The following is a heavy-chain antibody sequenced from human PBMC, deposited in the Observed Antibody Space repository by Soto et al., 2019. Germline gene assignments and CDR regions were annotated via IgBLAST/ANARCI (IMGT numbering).Heavy chain of an antibody. D-gene: IGHD6-13*01. CDR1: GGSISSGDYY. CDR2: IYYSGST. V-gene: IGHV4-30-4*01. Sequence: QVQLQESGPGLVKPSQTLSLTCTVSGGSISSGDYYWSWIRQPPGKGLEWIGYIYYSGSTYYNPSLKSRVTISVDTSKNQFSLKLSSVTAADTGVYYCASSITHWYSSSWFDYWGQGTLVTVSS. CDR3: ASSITHWYSSSWFDY. J-gene: IGHJ4*02.